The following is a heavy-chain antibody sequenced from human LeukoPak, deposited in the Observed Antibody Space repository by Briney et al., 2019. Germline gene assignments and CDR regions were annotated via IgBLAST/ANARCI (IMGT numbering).Heavy chain of an antibody. D-gene: IGHD3/OR15-3a*01. CDR1: GFTFSSYS. V-gene: IGHV3-48*04. J-gene: IGHJ4*02. CDR2: ISTTSSSI. Sequence: GGSLRLSCAASGFTFSSYSMNWVRQAPGKGLEWVSYISTTSSSINYADSVKGRFTISRDNAKNSLYLEMNSLRAEDTAVYYCVRDRDWAFDYWGQGTLVTVSP. CDR3: VRDRDWAFDY.